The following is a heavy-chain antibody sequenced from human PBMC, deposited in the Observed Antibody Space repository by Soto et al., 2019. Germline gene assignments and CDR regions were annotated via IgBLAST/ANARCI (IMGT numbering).Heavy chain of an antibody. D-gene: IGHD6-6*01. CDR3: AKDRTVAARNFDY. V-gene: IGHV3-23*01. CDR2: ISTSIDAT. J-gene: IGHJ4*02. Sequence: EVQLLESGGGLVQPGGSLRLSCAASGFDFSNYAMHWVRQAPGKGLEWVSSISTSIDATYYADSVKGRFTISRDDSKNTLYLQMNSLRAEDSAVYYCAKDRTVAARNFDYWGQGTQVTVSS. CDR1: GFDFSNYA.